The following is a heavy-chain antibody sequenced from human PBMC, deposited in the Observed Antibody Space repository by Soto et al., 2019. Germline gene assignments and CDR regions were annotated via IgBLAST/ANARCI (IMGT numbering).Heavy chain of an antibody. J-gene: IGHJ6*02. D-gene: IGHD3-3*01. Sequence: PGGSLRLSCSASGFTFSSYAIHWGRQAPGQGLEYVSAISSNGGVTYYADSVNGRFTISRDNSKNTLYLQMRSLRAEDTAVHYCVKSMYYDFWSGPRDGMDVWGQGTTVTVSS. CDR3: VKSMYYDFWSGPRDGMDV. V-gene: IGHV3-64D*06. CDR2: ISSNGGVT. CDR1: GFTFSSYA.